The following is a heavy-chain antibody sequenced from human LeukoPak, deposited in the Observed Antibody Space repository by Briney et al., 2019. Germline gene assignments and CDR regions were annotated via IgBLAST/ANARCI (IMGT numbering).Heavy chain of an antibody. V-gene: IGHV3-23*01. CDR3: AKLGISDGIDY. CDR2: ITGSGGRT. D-gene: IGHD1-14*01. CDR1: GFTFSSHA. J-gene: IGHJ4*02. Sequence: PGGSVRLSCAASGFTFSSHAMTWVRQAPGKGLEWGSSITGSGGRTFYAASVNGRFTISRDTSKNTLYLQMNSLRAEDTAVYYCAKLGISDGIDYWGQGTLVTVSS.